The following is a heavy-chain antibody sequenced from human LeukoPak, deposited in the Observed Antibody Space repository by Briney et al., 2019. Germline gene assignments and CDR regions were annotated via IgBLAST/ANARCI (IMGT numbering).Heavy chain of an antibody. CDR2: ISGSGGST. J-gene: IGHJ4*02. D-gene: IGHD3-22*01. CDR1: GFTVSDNY. CDR3: AKDQSLSTTMMFDY. V-gene: IGHV3-23*01. Sequence: GGSLRLSCVVSGFTVSDNYMIWVRQAPGKGLEWVSAISGSGGSTYYADSVKGRFTISRDNSRNTLYLQMSSLRAEDTAVYYCAKDQSLSTTMMFDYWGQGTLVTVSS.